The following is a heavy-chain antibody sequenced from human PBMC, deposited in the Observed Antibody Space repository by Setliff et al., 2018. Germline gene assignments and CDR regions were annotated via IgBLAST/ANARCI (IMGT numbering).Heavy chain of an antibody. D-gene: IGHD5-12*01. CDR2: ISPYNGDT. Sequence: ASVKVSCKASGYIFNTFGINWMRRAPGQGLEWIGWISPYNGDTKYAQNLQGRVTLTTDTSTSTAYVEVRSLRSEDTAVYYCARERGDIVSTTSYYYYMDVWGKGTTVTVSS. V-gene: IGHV1-18*01. J-gene: IGHJ6*03. CDR1: GYIFNTFG. CDR3: ARERGDIVSTTSYYYYMDV.